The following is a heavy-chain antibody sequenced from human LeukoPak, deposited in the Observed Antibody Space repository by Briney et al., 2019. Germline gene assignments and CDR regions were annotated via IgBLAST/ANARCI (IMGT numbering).Heavy chain of an antibody. V-gene: IGHV4-39*07. D-gene: IGHD5-18*01. CDR2: IYYSGSS. J-gene: IGHJ4*02. Sequence: SETLSLTCTVSGGSISSSSYYWGWSRRPPGKGLEWIGSIYYSGSSYYNPSLKSRLTISVDTSKNQFSLKLSSVTAADTAVYYCARDSYGGDYWGQGTLVTVSS. CDR1: GGSISSSSYY. CDR3: ARDSYGGDY.